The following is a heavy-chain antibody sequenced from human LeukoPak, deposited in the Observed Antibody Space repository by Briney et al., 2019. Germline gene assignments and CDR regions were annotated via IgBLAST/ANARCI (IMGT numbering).Heavy chain of an antibody. CDR1: GGTFSSYA. J-gene: IGHJ4*02. CDR3: ARASKWLHDSGSNYYFDY. D-gene: IGHD6-19*01. V-gene: IGHV1-69*13. Sequence: SVKVSCKASGGTFSSYAISWVRQAPGQGLEWMGGIIPIFGTANYAQKFQGRVTITADESTSTAYMELSSLRSEDTAVYYCARASKWLHDSGSNYYFDYWGQGTLVTVSS. CDR2: IIPIFGTA.